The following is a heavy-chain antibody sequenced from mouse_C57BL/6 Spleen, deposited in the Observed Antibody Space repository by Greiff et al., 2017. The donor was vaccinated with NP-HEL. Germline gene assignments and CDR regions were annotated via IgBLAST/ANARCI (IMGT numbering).Heavy chain of an antibody. CDR1: GYTFTDYY. V-gene: IGHV1-76*01. CDR3: ASDRGTGYAMDY. D-gene: IGHD4-1*01. J-gene: IGHJ4*01. CDR2: IYPGSGNT. Sequence: LQESGAELVRPGASVKLSCKASGYTFTDYYINWVKQRPGQGLAWIARIYPGSGNTYYNEKFKGKDTLTAEKSSSTAYMQLSSLTSEDSAVYYCASDRGTGYAMDYWGQGTSVTVSS.